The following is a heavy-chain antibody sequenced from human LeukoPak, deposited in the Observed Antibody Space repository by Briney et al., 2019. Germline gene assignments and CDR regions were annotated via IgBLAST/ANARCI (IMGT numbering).Heavy chain of an antibody. V-gene: IGHV3-9*01. CDR3: AKAQYYDYVYYFDY. Sequence: GGSLRLSCAASGFTFDDYAMHWVRQAPGKGLEWVSGISWNSGSIGYADSVKGRFTISRDNAKNSLYLQMNSLRAEDTALYYCAKAQYYDYVYYFDYWGQGTLVTVSS. CDR2: ISWNSGSI. J-gene: IGHJ4*02. D-gene: IGHD3-16*01. CDR1: GFTFDDYA.